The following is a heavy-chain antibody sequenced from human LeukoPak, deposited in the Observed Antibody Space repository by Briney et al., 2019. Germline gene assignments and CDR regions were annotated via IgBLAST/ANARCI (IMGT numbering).Heavy chain of an antibody. V-gene: IGHV4-61*02. J-gene: IGHJ6*03. Sequence: SETLSLTCTVSGGSISSGSYYWSWIRQPAGKGLEWIGRIYTSGSTNYNPSLKSRVTISVDTSKNQFSLKLSSVTAADTAVYYCARGALWFGESPNKYYYYYYMDVWGKGATVTISS. CDR2: IYTSGST. CDR1: GGSISSGSYY. CDR3: ARGALWFGESPNKYYYYYYMDV. D-gene: IGHD3-10*01.